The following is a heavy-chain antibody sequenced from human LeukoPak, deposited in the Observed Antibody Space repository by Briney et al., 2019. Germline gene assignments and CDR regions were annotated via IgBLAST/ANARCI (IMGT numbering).Heavy chain of an antibody. CDR1: GFTFSSYN. J-gene: IGHJ6*02. Sequence: GGSLRLSCVASGFTFSSYNMKWVRQAPGKGLEWVSYTSRSRSTKYHADSVKGRFTISRDNAKNSLYLQMNSLRAEDTAVYYCASGTVRGTGGMAVWGQGTTVTVSS. CDR3: ASGTVRGTGGMAV. CDR2: TSRSRSTK. D-gene: IGHD6-19*01. V-gene: IGHV3-48*04.